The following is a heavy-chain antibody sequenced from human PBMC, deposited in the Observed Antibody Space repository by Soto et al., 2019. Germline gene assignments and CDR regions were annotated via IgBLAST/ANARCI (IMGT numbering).Heavy chain of an antibody. CDR2: IIPIFGTA. V-gene: IGHV1-69*12. Sequence: QVQLVQSGAEVKKPGSSVKVSCKASGGTFSSYAIDWVRQAPGQGLEWMGGIIPIFGTADYAQKFQGRVTITADESTSTACMVLSSLREEATALYYVARGQSGGGWGDYLDYGGEGTLVTVSS. D-gene: IGHD3-16*01. J-gene: IGHJ4*02. CDR1: GGTFSSYA. CDR3: ARGQSGGGWGDYLDY.